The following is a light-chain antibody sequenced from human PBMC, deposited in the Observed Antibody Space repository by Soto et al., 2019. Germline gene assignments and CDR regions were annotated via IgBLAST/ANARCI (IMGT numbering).Light chain of an antibody. CDR3: QQYDSSPRT. CDR1: QSVSTRS. V-gene: IGKV3-20*01. J-gene: IGKJ1*01. Sequence: EIVLTKSPGTLALSPGNRATLSCRASQSVSTRSLAWYQQKPGQAPRLLISGASSRAADIPDRFSGSGSGTDFTLTINRLEPEDFAVYYCQQYDSSPRTFGQGTKVDIK. CDR2: GAS.